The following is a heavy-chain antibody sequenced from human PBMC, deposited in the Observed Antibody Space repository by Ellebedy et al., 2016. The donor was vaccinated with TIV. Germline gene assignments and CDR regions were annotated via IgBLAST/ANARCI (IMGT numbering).Heavy chain of an antibody. J-gene: IGHJ4*02. CDR3: ATTGEYSYGYGIDY. CDR2: IYFTGGT. D-gene: IGHD5-18*01. Sequence: SETLSLXXSVSGGSISTYYWMWVRQSAEKGLEWIGRIYFTGGTDYNPSLKSRLSMSIDTSQNRFSLNLSSVTAADTAVYYCATTGEYSYGYGIDYWGQGTLVTVSS. CDR1: GGSISTYY. V-gene: IGHV4-4*07.